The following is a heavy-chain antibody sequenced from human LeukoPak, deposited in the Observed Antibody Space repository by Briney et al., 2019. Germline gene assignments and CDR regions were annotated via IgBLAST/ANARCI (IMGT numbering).Heavy chain of an antibody. CDR2: IYYSGST. V-gene: IGHV4-59*01. CDR1: GGSISSYY. D-gene: IGHD6-19*01. Sequence: SXXLSLTCTVSGGSISSYYWSWIRQPPGKGLEWIGYIYYSGSTNYNPSLKSRVTISVDTSKNQFSLKLSSVTAADTAVYYCARVDSSGWAAGWFDPWGQGTLVTVSS. CDR3: ARVDSSGWAAGWFDP. J-gene: IGHJ5*02.